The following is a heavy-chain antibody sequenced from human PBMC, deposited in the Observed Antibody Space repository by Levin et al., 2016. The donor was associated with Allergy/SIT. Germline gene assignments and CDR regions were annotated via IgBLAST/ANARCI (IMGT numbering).Heavy chain of an antibody. V-gene: IGHV1-69*04. CDR2: IIPILGIA. D-gene: IGHD6-19*01. CDR3: ARTFQEGSSGWYDY. Sequence: SVKVSCKASGGTFSSYAISWVRQAPGQGLEWMGRIIPILGIANYAQKFQGRVTITADKSTSTAYMELSSLRSEDTAVYYCARTFQEGSSGWYDYWGQGTLVTVSS. CDR1: GGTFSSYA. J-gene: IGHJ4*02.